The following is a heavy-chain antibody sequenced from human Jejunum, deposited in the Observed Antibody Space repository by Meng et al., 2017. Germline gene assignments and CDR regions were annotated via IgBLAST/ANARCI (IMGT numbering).Heavy chain of an antibody. V-gene: IGHV4-30-4*01. D-gene: IGHD3-16*01. Sequence: QLQLQESGPGLVKPSETLSLTCTVSGGSISSSSHYWSWIRQPPGKGLEWIGYIYYSGSTSYNPSLKSRVAISVDTSKNQFSLKLSSMTAADTAVYYCARVGAILNTGEIDYWGQGTLVTVSS. CDR3: ARVGAILNTGEIDY. CDR2: IYYSGST. CDR1: GGSISSSSHY. J-gene: IGHJ4*02.